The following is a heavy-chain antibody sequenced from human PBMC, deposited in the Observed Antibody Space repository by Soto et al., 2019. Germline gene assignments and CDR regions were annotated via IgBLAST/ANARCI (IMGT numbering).Heavy chain of an antibody. CDR3: ARVGYFDSDGSPRPYDY. D-gene: IGHD3-22*01. CDR1: EYPFTDYY. CDR2: IHPNSGGT. Sequence: ASVKVSCKASEYPFTDYYVHWVRQAPGQGLEWMGYIHPNSGGTKFSQKTSATTAFMELSNLRSEDTAVYYCARVGYFDSDGSPRPYDYWGQGTLVTVSS. V-gene: IGHV1-2*02. J-gene: IGHJ4*02.